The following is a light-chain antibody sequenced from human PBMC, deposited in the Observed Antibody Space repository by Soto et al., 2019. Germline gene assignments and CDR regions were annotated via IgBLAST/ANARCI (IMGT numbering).Light chain of an antibody. V-gene: IGKV1-5*03. CDR1: QSISSW. CDR3: QQYNNYWT. CDR2: KAS. Sequence: DIHMTQSPSTLSASVGDRVTITCRASQSISSWLAWYQQKPGKAPKLLIYKASSLESGVPLRFSGSGSGTEFTLTITSLQPDDFATYYCQQYNNYWTFGQGTKVDIK. J-gene: IGKJ1*01.